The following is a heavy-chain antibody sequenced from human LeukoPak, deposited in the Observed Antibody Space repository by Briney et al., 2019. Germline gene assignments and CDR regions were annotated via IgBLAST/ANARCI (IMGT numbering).Heavy chain of an antibody. CDR1: GFTFDDYA. CDR3: AKGRVQGVITGNRFDP. D-gene: IGHD3-10*01. J-gene: IGHJ5*02. CDR2: ISWNSGSI. Sequence: GGSLRLSCAASGFTFDDYAMHWVRQAPGKGLEWVSGISWNSGSIGYADSVKGRFTISRDNAKNSLYLQMNSLRAEDTALYYCAKGRVQGVITGNRFDPWGQGTLVTVSS. V-gene: IGHV3-9*01.